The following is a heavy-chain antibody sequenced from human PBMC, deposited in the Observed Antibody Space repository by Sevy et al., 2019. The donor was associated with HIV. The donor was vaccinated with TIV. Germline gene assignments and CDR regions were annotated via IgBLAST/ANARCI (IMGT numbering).Heavy chain of an antibody. Sequence: ASVKVSCKASGYTFTAYYVHWVRQAPGQGLEWMGRINPNSGGTNYAQKFQGRVTMTRDTSISTAYMELGGLRYDDTAVYHCARADYYDSSAYYFDHWGQGTLVTVSS. J-gene: IGHJ4*02. CDR2: INPNSGGT. CDR1: GYTFTAYY. D-gene: IGHD3-22*01. V-gene: IGHV1-2*06. CDR3: ARADYYDSSAYYFDH.